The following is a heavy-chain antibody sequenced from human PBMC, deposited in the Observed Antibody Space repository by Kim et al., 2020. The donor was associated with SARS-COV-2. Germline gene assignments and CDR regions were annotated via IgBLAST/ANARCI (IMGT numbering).Heavy chain of an antibody. CDR1: GGSFSGYY. CDR2: INHSGST. J-gene: IGHJ5*02. V-gene: IGHV4-34*01. D-gene: IGHD6-13*01. CDR3: ARAAAAAGRSNWFDP. Sequence: SETLSLTCAVYGGSFSGYYWSWIRQPPGKGLEWIGEINHSGSTNYNPSLKSRVTISVDTSKNQFSLKLSSVTAADTAVYYCARAAAAAGRSNWFDPWGQGTLVTVSS.